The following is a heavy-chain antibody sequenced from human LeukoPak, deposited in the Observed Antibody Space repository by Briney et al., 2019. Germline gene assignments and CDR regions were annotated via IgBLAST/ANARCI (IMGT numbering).Heavy chain of an antibody. CDR1: GGSISSSSYY. CDR3: ARDLDSSSWYGGELDY. Sequence: ASKTLSLTCTVSGGSISSSSYYWGWTRQPPGKGLEWIGSIYYSGSTYYNPSLKSRVTISVDTSKNQFSLKLSSVTAADTAVYYCARDLDSSSWYGGELDYWGQGTLVTVSS. CDR2: IYYSGST. D-gene: IGHD6-13*01. V-gene: IGHV4-39*07. J-gene: IGHJ4*02.